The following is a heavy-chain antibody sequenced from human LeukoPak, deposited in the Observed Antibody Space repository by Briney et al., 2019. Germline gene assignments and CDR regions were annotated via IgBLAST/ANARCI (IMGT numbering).Heavy chain of an antibody. CDR1: GYTFITYA. Sequence: GASVKVSCKASGYTFITYALYWVRQAPGQRLEWMGWINAGNGNTKYSEKFQGRVIITRDTSASTGYMELSSLGSEDTAVYYCARATNSGYCADYWGQGTLVTVSS. D-gene: IGHD3-22*01. CDR2: INAGNGNT. J-gene: IGHJ4*02. CDR3: ARATNSGYCADY. V-gene: IGHV1-3*01.